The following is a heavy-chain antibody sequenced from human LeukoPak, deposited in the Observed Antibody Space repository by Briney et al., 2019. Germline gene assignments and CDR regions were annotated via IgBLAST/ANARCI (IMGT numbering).Heavy chain of an antibody. CDR3: ARGSAVAGLDAFDI. D-gene: IGHD6-19*01. CDR1: GYTFAGYY. J-gene: IGHJ3*02. Sequence: ASVKVSCKASGYTFAGYYMHWVRQAPGQGLEWMGWINPNSGGTNYAQKFQGRVTMTRDTSISTAYMELSRLRSDDTAVYYCARGSAVAGLDAFDIWGQGTSVTVSS. CDR2: INPNSGGT. V-gene: IGHV1-2*02.